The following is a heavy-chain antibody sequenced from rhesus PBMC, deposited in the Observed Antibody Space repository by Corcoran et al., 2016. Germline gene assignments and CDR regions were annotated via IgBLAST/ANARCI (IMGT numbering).Heavy chain of an antibody. J-gene: IGHJ4*01. CDR3: ARDSDIVVVVSATSFDY. V-gene: IGHV4-122*02. D-gene: IGHD2-8*01. Sequence: QVQLQESGPGLVKPSETLSLTCAVSGGSISSGYYYWSWIRQPPGKGLEWIGYITYSGRTSYNPSLKSRVTISRDTSKNPFSMKLSSVTAADTAVYYCARDSDIVVVVSATSFDYWGQGVLVTVSS. CDR1: GGSISSGYYY. CDR2: ITYSGRT.